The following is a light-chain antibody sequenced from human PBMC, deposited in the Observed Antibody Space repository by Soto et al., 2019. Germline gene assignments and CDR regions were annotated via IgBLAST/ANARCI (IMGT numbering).Light chain of an antibody. CDR2: AAS. V-gene: IGKV1-5*01. Sequence: DIQVTQSPSTLSASVGDAVTITCRASESIDNWFSWYQQKPGKATKILIFAASTLVRGVPSKFSGRGYGTEFTLTISSLQADDFATYYCQKSYNTPITFGKGTRLEIK. CDR3: QKSYNTPIT. J-gene: IGKJ5*01. CDR1: ESIDNW.